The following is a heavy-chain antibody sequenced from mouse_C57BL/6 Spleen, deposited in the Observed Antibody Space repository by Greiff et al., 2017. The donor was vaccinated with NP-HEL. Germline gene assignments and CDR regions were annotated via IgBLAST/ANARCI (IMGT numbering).Heavy chain of an antibody. CDR1: GFNIKNTY. CDR3: ARPLTAGRGYYFGY. J-gene: IGHJ2*01. Sequence: EVQLQQSVAELVRPGASVKLSCTASGFNIKNTYMHWVKQRPEQGLEWIGRIDPASGNTKYAPKFPGKATITADKTYNTAYLQLSSLTSEHTAIYYCARPLTAGRGYYFGYWGQGTTLTVSS. CDR2: IDPASGNT. D-gene: IGHD6-1*01. V-gene: IGHV14-3*01.